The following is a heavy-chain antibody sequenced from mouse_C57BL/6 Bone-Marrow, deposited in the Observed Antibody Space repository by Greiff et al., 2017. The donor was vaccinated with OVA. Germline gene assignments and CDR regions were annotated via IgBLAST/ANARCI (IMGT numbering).Heavy chain of an antibody. V-gene: IGHV1-26*01. CDR1: GYTFTDYY. CDR3: ARGGGYHYGYLDY. D-gene: IGHD1-1*02. J-gene: IGHJ2*01. CDR2: INPNNGGT. Sequence: EVQLHQSGPGLVKPGASVKISCKASGYTFTDYYMNWVKQSPGKSLEWIGDINPNNGGTSYTQKFKGKATLTVANSSSTAYMELRSLTSEDSAVYYCARGGGYHYGYLDYWGQGTTLTVSS.